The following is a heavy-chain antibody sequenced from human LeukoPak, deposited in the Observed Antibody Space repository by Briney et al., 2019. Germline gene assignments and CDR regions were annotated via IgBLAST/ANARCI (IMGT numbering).Heavy chain of an antibody. J-gene: IGHJ5*02. CDR1: GGSFSKYY. D-gene: IGHD6-13*01. Sequence: SETLSLTCAVYGGSFSKYYWTWIRQPPGKGLEWIGEINHSGSANYNPSLKSRVTISVDASKSQFSLRLSSVTAADTAVYYCARLTYSNNWYFRRGLDNWFDPWGQGTLVTVSS. V-gene: IGHV4-34*01. CDR3: ARLTYSNNWYFRRGLDNWFDP. CDR2: INHSGSA.